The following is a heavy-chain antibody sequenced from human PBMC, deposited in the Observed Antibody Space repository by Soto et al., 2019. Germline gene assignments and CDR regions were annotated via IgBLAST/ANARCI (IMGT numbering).Heavy chain of an antibody. CDR1: GDSVSSNSAA. CDR3: ARDSPPNCSGGSCYLDY. J-gene: IGHJ4*02. D-gene: IGHD2-15*01. V-gene: IGHV6-1*01. CDR2: TYYRSKWYN. Sequence: SQTLSLTCAISGDSVSSNSAAWNWIRQSPSRGLEWLERTYYRSKWYNDYAVSVKSRITINPDTSKNQFSLQLNSVTPEDTAVYYCARDSPPNCSGGSCYLDYWGQGTLVTVSS.